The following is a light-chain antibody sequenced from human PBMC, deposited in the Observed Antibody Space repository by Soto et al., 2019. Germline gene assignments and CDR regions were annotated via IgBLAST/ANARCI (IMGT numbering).Light chain of an antibody. J-gene: IGKJ5*01. CDR3: QQYGRSPLVT. CDR2: GAS. V-gene: IGKV3-20*01. Sequence: EIVLTQSPGTLSLSPGERATLSCRASQSVSSSYLAWYQQKPGQAPRLLIFGASSRATGVPDRFSGSGSGTDFTFTISRVEPEDVAVYYCQQYGRSPLVTFGQGTRLEIK. CDR1: QSVSSSY.